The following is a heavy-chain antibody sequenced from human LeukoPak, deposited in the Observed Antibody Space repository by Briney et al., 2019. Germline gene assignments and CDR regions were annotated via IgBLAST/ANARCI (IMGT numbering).Heavy chain of an antibody. V-gene: IGHV3-23*01. Sequence: GRSLRLSCAASGFTFSSYAMSWVRQAPGKGLEWVSVISGSGGSTYYADSVKGRFTISRDNSKNTLYLQMNSLRAEDTAVYYCAKDAAYCDGDCYWEYFQHWGQGTLVTVSS. J-gene: IGHJ1*01. D-gene: IGHD2-21*02. CDR1: GFTFSSYA. CDR3: AKDAAYCDGDCYWEYFQH. CDR2: ISGSGGST.